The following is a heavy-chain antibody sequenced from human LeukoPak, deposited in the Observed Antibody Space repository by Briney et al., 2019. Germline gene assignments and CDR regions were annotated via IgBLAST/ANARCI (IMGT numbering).Heavy chain of an antibody. D-gene: IGHD6-19*01. Sequence: PGGTLRLSCAASGFTFSSYGMSWVRQAPGKGLEWVSAISGSGGSTYYADSVKGRFTISRDNSKNTLYLQMNSLRAEDTAVYYCAKDQWLGSLFDYWGQGTLVTVSS. J-gene: IGHJ4*02. V-gene: IGHV3-23*01. CDR1: GFTFSSYG. CDR3: AKDQWLGSLFDY. CDR2: ISGSGGST.